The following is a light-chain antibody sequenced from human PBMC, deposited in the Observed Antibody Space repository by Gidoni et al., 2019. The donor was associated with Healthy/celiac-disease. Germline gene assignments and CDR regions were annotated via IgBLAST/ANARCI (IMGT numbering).Light chain of an antibody. CDR2: KDS. J-gene: IGLJ2*01. V-gene: IGLV3-1*01. CDR3: QAWDSSTVV. Sequence: SYDLTPPPSMSVSPGQTASITCSGDKLGHKYACWYQQKPGQSPVLVIYKDSKRPAGIPERFSGSNSGNTATLTISGTQAMDEADYDCQAWDSSTVVFGGGTKLTVL. CDR1: KLGHKY.